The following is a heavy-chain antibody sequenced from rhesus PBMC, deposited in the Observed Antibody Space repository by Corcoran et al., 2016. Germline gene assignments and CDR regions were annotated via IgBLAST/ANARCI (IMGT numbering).Heavy chain of an antibody. D-gene: IGHD6-25*01. J-gene: IGHJ4*01. CDR2: IYGSSTST. Sequence: QVQLQESGPAVVKPSETLSLTCAVSGGSISDSYRWSWIRQPPGKGLEWIGYIYGSSTSTNYNPSLKSRVTISKDTSKNQFSLKLSSVTAADTAVYYCARVWGGSWTCDYWGQGVLVTVSS. CDR1: GGSISDSYR. CDR3: ARVWGGSWTCDY. V-gene: IGHV4S10*01.